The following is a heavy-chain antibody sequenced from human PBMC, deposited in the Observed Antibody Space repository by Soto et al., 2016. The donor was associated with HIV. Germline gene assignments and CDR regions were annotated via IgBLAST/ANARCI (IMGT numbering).Heavy chain of an antibody. CDR3: ARVLWLAVAGTTDYNYYGMDV. CDR2: INYRGST. J-gene: IGHJ6*02. D-gene: IGHD6-19*01. V-gene: IGHV4-34*01. CDR1: GGSFSGYY. Sequence: QVQLQQWGAGLLKPSETLSLTCAVYGGSFSGYYWSWIRQPPGKGLEWIGEINYRGSTNHNPSLKSRVTMSVDTSKNQFSLKLNSVTAADTGVYYCARVLWLAVAGTTDYNYYGMDVWGQGATVTVSS.